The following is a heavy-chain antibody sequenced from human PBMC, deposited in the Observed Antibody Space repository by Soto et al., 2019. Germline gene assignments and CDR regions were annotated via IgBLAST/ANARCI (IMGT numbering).Heavy chain of an antibody. D-gene: IGHD2-15*01. CDR3: ARGSSEYCSGGSCYSWFDP. Sequence: SETLSLTCTVSGGSISGYYWSWIRQPPGKGLEWIGYMYNTGSTVYNPSFKSRVTISVDTSKNQFSLKLNSVTAADTAVYYCARGSSEYCSGGSCYSWFDPWGQGTPVTVSS. CDR2: MYNTGST. J-gene: IGHJ5*02. V-gene: IGHV4-59*01. CDR1: GGSISGYY.